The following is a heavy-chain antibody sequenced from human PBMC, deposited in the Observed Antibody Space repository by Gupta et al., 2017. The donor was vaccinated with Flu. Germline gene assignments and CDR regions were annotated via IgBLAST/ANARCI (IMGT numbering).Heavy chain of an antibody. D-gene: IGHD4-4*01. V-gene: IGHV3-7*01. CDR2: INEDGSTK. CDR3: ARDRAYNCFDY. Sequence: VRQAPGKGLGWVANINEDGSTKNYVDSVMGRFTISRDNAKNSLFLQMDSLRAEDTAVYYCARDRAYNCFDYWGQGTLVTVSS. J-gene: IGHJ4*02.